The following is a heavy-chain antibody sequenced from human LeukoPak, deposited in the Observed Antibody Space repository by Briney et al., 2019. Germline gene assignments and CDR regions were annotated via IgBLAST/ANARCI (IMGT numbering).Heavy chain of an antibody. V-gene: IGHV3-48*03. CDR2: IGGSGSTI. D-gene: IGHD3-22*01. CDR3: VVGDYYDSSGYYRAFQH. Sequence: GGSLRLSCAASGFTFSSYEMNWVRQAPGKGLEWVSYIGGSGSTIYYADSVKGRFTISRDNAKNSLYLQMNSLRAEDTAVYYCVVGDYYDSSGYYRAFQHWGQGTLVTVSS. J-gene: IGHJ1*01. CDR1: GFTFSSYE.